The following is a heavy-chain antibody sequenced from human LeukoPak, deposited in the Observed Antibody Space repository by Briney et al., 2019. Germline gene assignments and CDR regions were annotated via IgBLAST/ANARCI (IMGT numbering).Heavy chain of an antibody. CDR2: IYHSGST. CDR1: GDSISSSSYY. J-gene: IGHJ6*03. Sequence: SETLSLTCTVSGDSISSSSYYWGWIRQSPGRGLEWIGSIYHSGSTYYNPSLKSRVTISVDTSKNQFSLKLSSVTAADTAVYYCARGHSSSSLEGPYYYYYYMDVWGKGTTVTISS. V-gene: IGHV4-39*07. CDR3: ARGHSSSSLEGPYYYYYYMDV. D-gene: IGHD6-6*01.